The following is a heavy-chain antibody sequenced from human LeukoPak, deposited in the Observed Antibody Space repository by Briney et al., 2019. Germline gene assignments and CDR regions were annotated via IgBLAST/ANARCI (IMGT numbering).Heavy chain of an antibody. CDR2: ISSTGATI. CDR3: ARANSLMVRGVISYFDS. V-gene: IGHV3-48*02. CDR1: GFTFSSNG. Sequence: GGSLRLSCAASGFTFSSNGMNWVRQAPGKGLDFIAYISSTGATIYYADSLKGRFTISRDNARNSLYLQMNSLRDEDTAVSFCARANSLMVRGVISYFDSWGQGTLVTVSS. J-gene: IGHJ4*02. D-gene: IGHD3-10*01.